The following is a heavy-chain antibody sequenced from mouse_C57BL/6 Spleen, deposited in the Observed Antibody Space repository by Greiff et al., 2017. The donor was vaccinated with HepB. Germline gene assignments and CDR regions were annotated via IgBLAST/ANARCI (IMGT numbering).Heavy chain of an antibody. Sequence: EVQLVESGGDLVKPGGSLKLSCAASGFTFSSYGMSWVRQTPDKRLEWVATISSGGSYTYYPDSVKGRFTISRDNAKNTLYLQMSSLKSEDTAMYYCARHGTTVVAHWYFDVWGTGTTVTVSS. V-gene: IGHV5-6*01. D-gene: IGHD1-1*01. CDR1: GFTFSSYG. J-gene: IGHJ1*03. CDR2: ISSGGSYT. CDR3: ARHGTTVVAHWYFDV.